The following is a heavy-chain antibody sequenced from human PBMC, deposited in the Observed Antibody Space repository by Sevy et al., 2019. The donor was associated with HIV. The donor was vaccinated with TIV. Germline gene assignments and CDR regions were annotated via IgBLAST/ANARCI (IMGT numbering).Heavy chain of an antibody. V-gene: IGHV3-11*04. CDR2: ISFNGSHV. D-gene: IGHD2-2*01. CDR3: AREGPVGGMDV. CDR1: GFSFSDYY. J-gene: IGHJ6*04. Sequence: GGSLRLSCAASGFSFSDYYMSWVRLSPGKGLEWVSYISFNGSHVHYIEAVKGRFTISRDNGRNSLYLQMNNLRVDDTSVYFCAREGPVGGMDVWGKGTTVTVSS.